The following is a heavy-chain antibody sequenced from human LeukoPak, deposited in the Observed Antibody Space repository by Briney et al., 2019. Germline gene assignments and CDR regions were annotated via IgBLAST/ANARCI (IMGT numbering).Heavy chain of an antibody. V-gene: IGHV3-23*01. CDR1: GFTFSTYG. D-gene: IGHD7-27*01. Sequence: GGSLRLSCAASGFTFSTYGMNWVRQAPGKGLEWVSGISPSGDITYYADSVMGRFSISRDNPKSTVSLQMSSLRAEDTALYYCVRDLHWGGFDVWGQGTMDTVSS. CDR3: VRDLHWGGFDV. J-gene: IGHJ3*01. CDR2: ISPSGDIT.